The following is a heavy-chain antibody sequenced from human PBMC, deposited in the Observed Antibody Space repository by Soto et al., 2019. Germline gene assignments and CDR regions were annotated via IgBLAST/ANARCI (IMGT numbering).Heavy chain of an antibody. J-gene: IGHJ4*02. CDR3: ARRVYDSSGYPLYFDY. V-gene: IGHV3-9*01. CDR1: GFTFDDYA. D-gene: IGHD3-22*01. CDR2: ISWNSGSI. Sequence: GGSLRLSCAASGFTFDDYAMHWVRQAPGKGLEWVSGISWNSGSIGYADSVKGRFTISRDNAKNSLYLQMNSLRAEDTAVYYCARRVYDSSGYPLYFDYWGQGTLVTVSS.